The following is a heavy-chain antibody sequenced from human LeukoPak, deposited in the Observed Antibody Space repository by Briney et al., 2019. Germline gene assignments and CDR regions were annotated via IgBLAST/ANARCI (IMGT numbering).Heavy chain of an antibody. CDR2: ITATGGSR. J-gene: IGHJ3*02. D-gene: IGHD5-12*01. V-gene: IGHV3-21*01. Sequence: GGSLRLSCAASGFTFSNYAMNWVRQAPGKGLEWVSFITATGGSRHYTDSVKGRFTISRDNAKNSLYIQMNSLRAEDTAVYYCARHGYNGFDMWGQGTMVTVSS. CDR3: ARHGYNGFDM. CDR1: GFTFSNYA.